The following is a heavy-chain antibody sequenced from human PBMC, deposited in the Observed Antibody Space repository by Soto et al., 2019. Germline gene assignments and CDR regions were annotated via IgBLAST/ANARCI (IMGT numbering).Heavy chain of an antibody. CDR2: ISWDGTIT. V-gene: IGHV3-43*01. CDR3: KASYTHSSAPVDQTSYLDY. Sequence: EVHLVESGGAGVQPGGSLRLSCAASGFTFDDFTMHWVRQVPGKALEWVSLISWDGTITHYADSVAGRFTISRDNSENSLSLQMNSLRTHDSALYFCKASYTHSSAPVDQTSYLDYWGQRTLVTVSS. D-gene: IGHD6-6*01. J-gene: IGHJ4*02. CDR1: GFTFDDFT.